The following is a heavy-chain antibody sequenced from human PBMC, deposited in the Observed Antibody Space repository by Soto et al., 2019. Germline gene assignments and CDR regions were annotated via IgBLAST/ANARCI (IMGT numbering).Heavy chain of an antibody. V-gene: IGHV3-23*01. D-gene: IGHD3-9*01. J-gene: IGHJ1*01. CDR1: GFTFSSYA. CDR2: ISGTGRVT. CDR3: AKDVHYDIVTGIEYFDH. Sequence: EVQLLESGGGLVQPGGSLKISCAVSGFTFSSYAMSWVRQALGKGLEWVSGISGTGRVTNYAESVKGRFTISRDKPKNTLSLEMKTLRAEDTAVYYCAKDVHYDIVTGIEYFDHWGQGTLVTVSS.